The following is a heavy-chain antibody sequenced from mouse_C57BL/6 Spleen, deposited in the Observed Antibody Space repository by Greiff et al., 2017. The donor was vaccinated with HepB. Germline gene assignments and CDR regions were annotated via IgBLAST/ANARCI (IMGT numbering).Heavy chain of an antibody. CDR2: ISSGGSYT. D-gene: IGHD4-1*01. Sequence: EVMLVESGGDLVKPGGSLKLSCAASGFTFSSYGMSWVRQTPDKRLEWVATISSGGSYTYYPDSVKGRFTISRDNAKNTLYLQMSSLKSEDTAMYYCARQTNWDAMDYWGQGTSVTVSS. J-gene: IGHJ4*01. CDR3: ARQTNWDAMDY. CDR1: GFTFSSYG. V-gene: IGHV5-6*01.